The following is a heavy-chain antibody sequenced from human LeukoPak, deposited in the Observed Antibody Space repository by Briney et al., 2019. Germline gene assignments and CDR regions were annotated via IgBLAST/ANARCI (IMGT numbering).Heavy chain of an antibody. CDR1: GFTFSNYG. Sequence: GRSLRLSCAASGFTFSNYGMHWVRQAPGKGLEWVAVIWYDGSNKYYANSVKGRFTISGDNSKNTLYLQMNSLRAEDTAVYYCARGPYSSSWLDYWGQGTLVTVSS. CDR2: IWYDGSNK. V-gene: IGHV3-33*01. CDR3: ARGPYSSSWLDY. D-gene: IGHD6-13*01. J-gene: IGHJ4*02.